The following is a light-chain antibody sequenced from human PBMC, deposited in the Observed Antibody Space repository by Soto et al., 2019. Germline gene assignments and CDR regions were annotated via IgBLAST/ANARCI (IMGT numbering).Light chain of an antibody. V-gene: IGKV1-5*03. CDR2: KAY. J-gene: IGKJ1*01. Sequence: DIQMTQSPSTLSASVGYRVTITCRASHSISSWLAWYQQKPGKAPKLLIYKAYSLESGVPSRFSGSGSGTEFTLTISSLQHDDVATYYCQQYKSYWTFGQGTKVEIK. CDR3: QQYKSYWT. CDR1: HSISSW.